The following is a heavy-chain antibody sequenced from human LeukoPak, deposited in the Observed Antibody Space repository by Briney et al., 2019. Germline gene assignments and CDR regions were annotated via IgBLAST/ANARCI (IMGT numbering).Heavy chain of an antibody. J-gene: IGHJ6*02. CDR3: ARGHYGLEV. Sequence: GGSLRLSCAASGFTVSSKYMTWVRQAPGKGLEWVASIKHDGSEQYYVDSVKGRLTISRDNARNSLNLQMDSLRAEDTAVYYCARGHYGLEVWGQGTAVTVS. CDR1: GFTVSSKY. CDR2: IKHDGSEQ. V-gene: IGHV3-7*05.